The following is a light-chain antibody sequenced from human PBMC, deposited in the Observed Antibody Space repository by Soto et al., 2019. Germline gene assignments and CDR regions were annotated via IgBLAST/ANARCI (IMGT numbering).Light chain of an antibody. CDR2: DAS. Sequence: AIQLTQSPSSLSASVGDRVTITCRASQGIGDAVAWYQQKPGRPPKLLIYDASRLESGVPSRFSGSGSGTDFTLAISSLQPEDFTTYCCQQFNDYPFTFGPGTRVDIK. CDR3: QQFNDYPFT. V-gene: IGKV1D-13*01. CDR1: QGIGDA. J-gene: IGKJ3*01.